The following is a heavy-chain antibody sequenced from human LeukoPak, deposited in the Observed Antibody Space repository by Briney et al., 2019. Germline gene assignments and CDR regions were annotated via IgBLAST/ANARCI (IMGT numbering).Heavy chain of an antibody. D-gene: IGHD3-9*01. J-gene: IGHJ5*02. CDR2: IYYSGST. CDR1: GGSISSSSYY. Sequence: PSETLSLTCTVSGGSISSSSYYWGWIRQPPGKGLGWIGSIYYSGSTYYNPSLKSRVTISVDTSKNQFSLKLSSVTAADTAVYYCARGLVLRYFQMYNWFDPWGQGTLVTVSS. V-gene: IGHV4-39*01. CDR3: ARGLVLRYFQMYNWFDP.